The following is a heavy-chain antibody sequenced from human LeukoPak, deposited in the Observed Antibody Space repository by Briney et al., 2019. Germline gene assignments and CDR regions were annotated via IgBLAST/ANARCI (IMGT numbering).Heavy chain of an antibody. CDR2: FDPEDGET. V-gene: IGHV1-24*01. CDR3: ARLPARGWYLDY. Sequence: ASVKVSCKVSGYTLTELSMHWVRQAPGKGLEWMGGFDPEDGETIYAQKFQGRVTMTEDTSTDTAYMELSSLRSEDTAVYYCARLPARGWYLDYWGQGTLVTVSS. J-gene: IGHJ4*02. CDR1: GYTLTELS. D-gene: IGHD6-19*01.